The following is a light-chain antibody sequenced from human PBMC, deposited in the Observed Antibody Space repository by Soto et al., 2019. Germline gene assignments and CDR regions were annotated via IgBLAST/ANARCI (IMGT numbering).Light chain of an antibody. Sequence: QAVLTQPPSVSAAPGQKVTISCSGSSSNIGNNPVNWYQQVPGAAPKLLIYINDQRPSGVPDRFSGSKSGTSASLAISGLQPEDEADYYCAAWDDSLNALFGTGTKLTVL. CDR1: SSNIGNNP. CDR3: AAWDDSLNAL. J-gene: IGLJ1*01. CDR2: IND. V-gene: IGLV1-44*01.